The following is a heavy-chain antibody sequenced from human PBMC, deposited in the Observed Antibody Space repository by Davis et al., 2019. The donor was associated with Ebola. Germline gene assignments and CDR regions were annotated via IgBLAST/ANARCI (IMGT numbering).Heavy chain of an antibody. Sequence: PGGSLRLSCAPSGFVSSNYDMSWVRPVPGKGLEWVSTVSGSGGHTHYSDSVRGRFTISSDNSKNTLYLQMNSLRAEDTAVYYCARDRMITFGGVIAHPHPHWFDPWSQGTLVTVSS. CDR2: VSGSGGHT. CDR1: GFVSSNYD. D-gene: IGHD3-16*02. V-gene: IGHV3-23*01. J-gene: IGHJ5*02. CDR3: ARDRMITFGGVIAHPHPHWFDP.